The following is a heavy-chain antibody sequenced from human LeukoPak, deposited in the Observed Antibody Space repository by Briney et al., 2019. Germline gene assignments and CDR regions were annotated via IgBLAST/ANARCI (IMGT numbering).Heavy chain of an antibody. Sequence: ASVKVSCKACGYTFTSYGISWVRQAPGQGLEWMGWISAYNGNTNYAQKFQGRVTITADKSTSTAYMELSSLRSEDTAVYYCARLCRDGYNYRYYYYYMDVWGKGTTVTVSS. D-gene: IGHD5-24*01. CDR2: ISAYNGNT. CDR3: ARLCRDGYNYRYYYYYMDV. J-gene: IGHJ6*03. V-gene: IGHV1-18*01. CDR1: GYTFTSYG.